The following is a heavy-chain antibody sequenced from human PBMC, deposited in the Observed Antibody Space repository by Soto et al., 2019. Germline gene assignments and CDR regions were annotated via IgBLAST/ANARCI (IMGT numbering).Heavy chain of an antibody. CDR3: VRGSVSYVNFDA. V-gene: IGHV4-30-2*01. D-gene: IGHD5-18*01. J-gene: IGHJ4*02. CDR1: GCSISSGGDS. CDR2: IYHSVST. Sequence: QLQLQESGSGLVKPSQTLSLTCAVSGCSISSGGDSWNWIRQPPGKGLEWIGYIYHSVSTYYNPSHKGRVTISVNASKNHFSLKLTSVTAADTAVYYFVRGSVSYVNFDAWGQGTQVTVSS.